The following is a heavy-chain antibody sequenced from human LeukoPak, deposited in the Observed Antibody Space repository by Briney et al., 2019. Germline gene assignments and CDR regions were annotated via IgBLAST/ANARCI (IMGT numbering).Heavy chain of an antibody. Sequence: GGSLRLSCAASGFTFSSYAMSWVRQAPGKGLEWVSAISGSGGSTYYAGSVKGRFTISRDNSKNTLYLQMNSLRAEDTAVYYCAKDSMIVVVYYFDYWGQGTLVTVSS. CDR2: ISGSGGST. J-gene: IGHJ4*02. CDR3: AKDSMIVVVYYFDY. D-gene: IGHD3-22*01. V-gene: IGHV3-23*01. CDR1: GFTFSSYA.